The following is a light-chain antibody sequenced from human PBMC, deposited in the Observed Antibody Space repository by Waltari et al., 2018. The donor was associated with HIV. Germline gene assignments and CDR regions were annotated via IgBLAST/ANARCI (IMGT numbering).Light chain of an antibody. V-gene: IGLV2-8*01. CDR2: DVS. CDR3: SSYAGSNNWVV. J-gene: IGLJ2*01. Sequence: QSALTQPPSASGSPGQSVTISCTGTSRDVGGDKYVTWYHQHPGKAPKLMIYDVSKRPSGVPDRFSGSKSGNTASLTVSVLQAEDEADYYCSSYAGSNNWVVFGGGTKLTVL. CDR1: SRDVGGDKY.